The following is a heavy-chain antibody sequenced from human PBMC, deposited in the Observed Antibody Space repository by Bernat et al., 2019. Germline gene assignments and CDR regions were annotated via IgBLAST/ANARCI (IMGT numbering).Heavy chain of an antibody. CDR3: ARDPTDYDILTASMENSAYGMDV. J-gene: IGHJ6*02. D-gene: IGHD3-9*01. Sequence: EVQLVETGGGLIQPGGSLRLSCAASGFTVSSNYMSWVRQAPGKGLEWVSVIYSGGSTYYADSVNGRFTISRDNSKNTLYLQMNSLRAEDTAVYYCARDPTDYDILTASMENSAYGMDVWGQGTTVTVSS. V-gene: IGHV3-53*02. CDR1: GFTVSSNY. CDR2: IYSGGST.